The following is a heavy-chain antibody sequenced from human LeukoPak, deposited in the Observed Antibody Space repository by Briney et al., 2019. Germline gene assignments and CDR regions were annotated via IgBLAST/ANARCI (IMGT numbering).Heavy chain of an antibody. Sequence: PSETLSLTCAVYGGSFSGYYWSWIRQPPGKGLEWIGEINHSGSTNYNPSLKSRVTISVDTSKSQFSLKLSSVIAADTAVYYCARGFRYMDVWGKGTTVTVSS. CDR3: ARGFRYMDV. V-gene: IGHV4-34*01. D-gene: IGHD2/OR15-2a*01. J-gene: IGHJ6*03. CDR1: GGSFSGYY. CDR2: INHSGST.